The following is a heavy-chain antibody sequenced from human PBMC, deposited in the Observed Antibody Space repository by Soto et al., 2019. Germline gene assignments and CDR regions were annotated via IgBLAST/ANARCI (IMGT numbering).Heavy chain of an antibody. Sequence: QVQLQESGPGLVKPSGTLSLTCAVSSGSISSSNWWSWVRQPPGKGLEWIGEIYHSGSTNYNPSRKSRVTLSVDKSQNQCSLKLSSVTAADTAVYYCARETCPRGVLDDWGQGTLVTVSS. CDR2: IYHSGST. J-gene: IGHJ4*02. V-gene: IGHV4-4*02. CDR3: ARETCPRGVLDD. D-gene: IGHD3-16*01. CDR1: SGSISSSNW.